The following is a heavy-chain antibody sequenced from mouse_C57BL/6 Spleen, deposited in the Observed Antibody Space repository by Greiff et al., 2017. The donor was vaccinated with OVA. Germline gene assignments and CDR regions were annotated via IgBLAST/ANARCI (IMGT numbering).Heavy chain of an antibody. V-gene: IGHV1-26*01. CDR1: GYTFTDYY. CDR3: ASADGYRNY. CDR2: INPNNGGT. J-gene: IGHJ2*01. D-gene: IGHD2-3*01. Sequence: EVQLQQSGPELVKPGASVKISCKASGYTFTDYYMNWVKQSHGKSLEWIGDINPNNGGTSYNQKFKGKATLTVDKSSSTAYMQLSSLTSEDSAVYYCASADGYRNYWGQGTTLTVSS.